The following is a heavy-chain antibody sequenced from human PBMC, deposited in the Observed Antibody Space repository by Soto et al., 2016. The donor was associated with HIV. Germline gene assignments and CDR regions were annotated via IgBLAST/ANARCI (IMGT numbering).Heavy chain of an antibody. CDR1: GFTFSSYG. CDR3: ARIEQVKGAFDI. Sequence: VQLVESGGGVVQPGRSLRLSCAASGFTFSSYGVHWVRQAPGKGLEWVAIIWFDGSNKYYADSVKGRFTISRDNSKNTLYLQMNSLRAEDTAVYYCARIEQVKGAFDIWGQGTMVTVSS. J-gene: IGHJ3*02. CDR2: IWFDGSNK. D-gene: IGHD6-13*01. V-gene: IGHV3-33*01.